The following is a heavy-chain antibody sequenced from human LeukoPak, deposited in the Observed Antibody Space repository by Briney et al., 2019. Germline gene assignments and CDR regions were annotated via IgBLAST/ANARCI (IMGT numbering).Heavy chain of an antibody. D-gene: IGHD3-16*01. CDR3: ARRNGYTFGDYFDY. Sequence: ASVKVSCMASGYTFTSYGISWVRQAPGQGLEWVGWISVYSGNTNYAQKLQGRVTMTTDTSTSTAYMELRSLRSDDTAVYYCARRNGYTFGDYFDYWGQGTLVTVSS. CDR2: ISVYSGNT. J-gene: IGHJ4*02. V-gene: IGHV1-18*01. CDR1: GYTFTSYG.